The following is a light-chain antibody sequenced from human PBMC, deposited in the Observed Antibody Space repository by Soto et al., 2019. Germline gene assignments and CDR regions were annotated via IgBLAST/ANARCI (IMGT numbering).Light chain of an antibody. J-gene: IGKJ4*01. CDR3: QKYNGVSGST. Sequence: DIQMTQSPSTLSASVGDRVTITCRASQSISSWLAWYQQKPGKAPNLLIYTASNLKSGVPSRFSGSGSGTESPLTIGSLQPNVFGPYNCQKYNGVSGSTLGGGTKVEIK. CDR2: TAS. V-gene: IGKV1-5*03. CDR1: QSISSW.